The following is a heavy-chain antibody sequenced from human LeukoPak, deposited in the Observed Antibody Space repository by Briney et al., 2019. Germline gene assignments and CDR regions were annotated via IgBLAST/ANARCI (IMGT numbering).Heavy chain of an antibody. Sequence: PGGSLRLSCAASGFTFSSYAISWVRQAPGKGLEWVSAISGSGGSTYYADSVKGRFTISRDNSKNTVDLQLNNLLAEDTAVYYCAKGANYYGSGREFDNWGQGTLVTVSS. CDR3: AKGANYYGSGREFDN. V-gene: IGHV3-23*01. CDR1: GFTFSSYA. J-gene: IGHJ4*02. D-gene: IGHD3-10*01. CDR2: ISGSGGST.